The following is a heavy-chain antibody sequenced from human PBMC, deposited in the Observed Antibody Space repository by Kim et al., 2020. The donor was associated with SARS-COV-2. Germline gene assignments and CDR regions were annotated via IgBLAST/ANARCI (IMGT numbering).Heavy chain of an antibody. J-gene: IGHJ6*02. D-gene: IGHD3-10*01. CDR2: IYYSGST. V-gene: IGHV4-59*01. CDR1: GGSISSYY. Sequence: SETLSLTCTVSGGSISSYYWSWIRQPPGKGLEWIGYIYYSGSTNYNPSLKSRVTISVDTSKNQFSLKLSSVTAADTAVYYCARGGSGSSWAYYYGMDVWGQGTTVTVSS. CDR3: ARGGSGSSWAYYYGMDV.